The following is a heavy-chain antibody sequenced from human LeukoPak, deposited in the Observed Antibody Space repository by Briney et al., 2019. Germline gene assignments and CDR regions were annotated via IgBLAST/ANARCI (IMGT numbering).Heavy chain of an antibody. CDR1: GFTFSSYW. D-gene: IGHD1-26*01. Sequence: GGSLRLSCAASGFTFSSYWMSWVRQAPGKGLEWVANIKQDGSEIYYVDSVKGRFLISRDNAKNSLYLQMNSPRAEDTAVYYCARDCVIVGAPCYDCWGQGTLVTVSS. CDR2: IKQDGSEI. J-gene: IGHJ4*02. CDR3: ARDCVIVGAPCYDC. V-gene: IGHV3-7*04.